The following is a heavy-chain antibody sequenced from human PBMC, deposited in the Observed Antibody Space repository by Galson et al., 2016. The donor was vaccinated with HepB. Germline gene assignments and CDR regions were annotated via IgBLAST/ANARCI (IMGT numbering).Heavy chain of an antibody. D-gene: IGHD5-24*01. V-gene: IGHV3-7*01. Sequence: SLRLSCAASGFTFSRNWMSWVRQPPGKGLEWVANIKEDGSAKYYVESVKGRFTISRDNANNSLYLQMNSLRGEDTAVYFCARGGWLQNFWGQGTLVTVSS. CDR3: ARGGWLQNF. CDR1: GFTFSRNW. CDR2: IKEDGSAK. J-gene: IGHJ4*02.